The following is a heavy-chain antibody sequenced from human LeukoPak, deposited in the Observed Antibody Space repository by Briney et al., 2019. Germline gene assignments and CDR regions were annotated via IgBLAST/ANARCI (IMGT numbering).Heavy chain of an antibody. CDR1: GFTFSSYW. V-gene: IGHV3-7*01. Sequence: GGSLRLSCAASGFTFSSYWMSWVRQTPGKGLEWVANIKQDGSKKYYVDSVKGRFTISRDNAKNSLYLQMNSLRAEDAAVYYCARARALYSSGWYGLFDYWGQGTLVTVSS. D-gene: IGHD6-19*01. CDR2: IKQDGSKK. CDR3: ARARALYSSGWYGLFDY. J-gene: IGHJ4*02.